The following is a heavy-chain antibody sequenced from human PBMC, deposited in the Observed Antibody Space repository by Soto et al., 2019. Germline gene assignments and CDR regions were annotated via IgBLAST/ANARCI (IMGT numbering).Heavy chain of an antibody. CDR3: ARSITMVRGVDPYYYGMDV. J-gene: IGHJ6*02. CDR2: IYYSGST. Sequence: SETLSLTCTVSGGSISSGGYYWSWIRQHPGKGLEWIGYIYYSGSTYYNPSLKSRVTISVDTSKNQFSLKLSSVTAADTAVYYCARSITMVRGVDPYYYGMDVWGQGTTVTVSS. CDR1: GGSISSGGYY. V-gene: IGHV4-31*03. D-gene: IGHD3-10*01.